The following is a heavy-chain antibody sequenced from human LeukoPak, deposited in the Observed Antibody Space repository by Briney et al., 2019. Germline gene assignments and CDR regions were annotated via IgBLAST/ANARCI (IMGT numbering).Heavy chain of an antibody. CDR2: TYDSGSA. Sequence: SESLSLTCTVSGDSINNNYWSWIRQPPGRALEWIGYTYDSGSAKVNPSLKSRVTISVDTSKNLFSLKLTSVTAADTAVYYCATCRDEFGDYGFTSWGRGTLVTVSS. D-gene: IGHD4-17*01. CDR3: ATCRDEFGDYGFTS. V-gene: IGHV4-59*01. CDR1: GDSINNNY. J-gene: IGHJ5*02.